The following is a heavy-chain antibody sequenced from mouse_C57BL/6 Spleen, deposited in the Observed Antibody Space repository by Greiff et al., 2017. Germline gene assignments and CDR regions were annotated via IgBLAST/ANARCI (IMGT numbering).Heavy chain of an antibody. CDR2: INPNNGGT. V-gene: IGHV1-26*01. J-gene: IGHJ3*01. CDR3: ARQNDYDGSWFAY. CDR1: GYTFTDYY. D-gene: IGHD2-4*01. Sequence: VQLQQSGPELVKPGASVKISCKASGYTFTDYYMNWVKQSHGKSLEWIGDINPNNGGTSYNQKFKGKATLTVDKSSSTAYMELRSLTSEDSAVYYCARQNDYDGSWFAYWGQGTLVTVSA.